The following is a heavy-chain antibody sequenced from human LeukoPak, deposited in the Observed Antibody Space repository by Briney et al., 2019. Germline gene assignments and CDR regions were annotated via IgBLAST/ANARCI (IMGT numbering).Heavy chain of an antibody. CDR2: IYASGST. V-gene: IGHV4-61*02. Sequence: SETLSLTCTVSGGSISSDIFYWSWIRQPAGKGLEWIGRIYASGSTTYNSSLKSRVAISIDTSKNQFSLQLTSVTAADTAVYYCEGTRRYCSGGSCYNWFDPWGQGTLVTVSS. CDR3: EGTRRYCSGGSCYNWFDP. CDR1: GGSISSDIFY. J-gene: IGHJ5*02. D-gene: IGHD2-15*01.